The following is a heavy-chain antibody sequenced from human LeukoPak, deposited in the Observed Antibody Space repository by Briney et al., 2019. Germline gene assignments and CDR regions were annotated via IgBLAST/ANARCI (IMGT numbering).Heavy chain of an antibody. Sequence: GASVKISCKASGYTFTSDYIHWVRQAPGQGLEWMGIINPSGGSTSYAQKVQGRVTMTRDTSTSIVYMELSSLRSEDTAVYYCAGVSSARQGFDYWGQGTLVTVSS. CDR1: GYTFTSDY. CDR3: AGVSSARQGFDY. CDR2: INPSGGST. D-gene: IGHD5/OR15-5a*01. J-gene: IGHJ4*02. V-gene: IGHV1-46*01.